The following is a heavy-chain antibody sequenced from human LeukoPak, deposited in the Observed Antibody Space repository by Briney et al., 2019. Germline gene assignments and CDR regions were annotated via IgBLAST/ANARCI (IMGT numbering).Heavy chain of an antibody. J-gene: IGHJ4*02. V-gene: IGHV4-39*01. Sequence: PSETLSLTCTVSGGSISSSSYYSGWIRQPPGKGLEWIGSIYYSGSTYYNPSHKSRVTISVDTSKNQFSLKLSSVTAADTAVYNSATQFGYLGVHYSSGWYYFDYWGQGTLVTVSS. CDR3: ATQFGYLGVHYSSGWYYFDY. CDR2: IYYSGST. CDR1: GGSISSSSYY. D-gene: IGHD6-19*01.